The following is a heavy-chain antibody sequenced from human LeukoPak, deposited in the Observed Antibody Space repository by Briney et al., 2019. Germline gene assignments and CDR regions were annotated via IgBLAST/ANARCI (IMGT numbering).Heavy chain of an antibody. CDR2: ICCSGSNT. J-gene: IGHJ4*02. CDR3: AKSSLRDQYTSSWYYFDY. Sequence: GGSLSLSCAASGFTFSSYAMRWVRQAPGKGLEWVSAICCSGSNTYYADSVKGRFTISRDNSKNTLYLQMNSLRGEDTAVYYCAKSSLRDQYTSSWYYFDYWGQGTLVTVSS. V-gene: IGHV3-23*01. CDR1: GFTFSSYA. D-gene: IGHD6-13*01.